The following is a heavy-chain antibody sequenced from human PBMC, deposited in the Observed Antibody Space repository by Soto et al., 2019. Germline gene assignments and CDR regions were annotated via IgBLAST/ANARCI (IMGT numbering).Heavy chain of an antibody. CDR3: ARGVAPGTSAPDY. CDR2: IHSGGST. CDR1: GFTVSSNA. D-gene: IGHD6-13*01. Sequence: EVQLVESGGGLVQPGGSLRLSCAASGFTVSSNAMSWVRQAPGKGLEWVSVIHSGGSTYYADSVKGRFTISRDNSKNKMIFQMNGMRAEDKALYYGARGVAPGTSAPDYWGQGTLVIVTS. V-gene: IGHV3-66*01. J-gene: IGHJ4*02.